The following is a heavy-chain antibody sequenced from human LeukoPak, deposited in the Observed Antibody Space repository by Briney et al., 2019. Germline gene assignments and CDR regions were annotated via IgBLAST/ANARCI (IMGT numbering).Heavy chain of an antibody. J-gene: IGHJ4*02. CDR1: GFTFSSYE. CDR2: ISSSGSTI. D-gene: IGHD2-15*01. V-gene: IGHV3-48*03. CDR3: ARDRQGFLDY. Sequence: GGSLRLSCAASGFTFSSYEMNWVRQAPGKGLEWASYISSSGSTIYYADSVKGRFTISRDNAKNSLYLQMNSLRAEDTAVYYCARDRQGFLDYWGQGTLVTVSS.